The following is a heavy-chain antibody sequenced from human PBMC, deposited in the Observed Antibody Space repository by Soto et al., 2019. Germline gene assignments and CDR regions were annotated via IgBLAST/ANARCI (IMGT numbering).Heavy chain of an antibody. CDR1: GGSISSGGYY. CDR2: IYYSGST. V-gene: IGHV4-31*03. D-gene: IGHD3-22*01. Sequence: QVQLQESGPGLVKPSQTLSLTCTVSGGSISSGGYYWSWIRQHPGKGLEWIGYIYYSGSTYYNPSLKSRVTISVDPSKNQCSLPLSSGTAAVTAVYYWASDHLRPPYYEDSTDGMDVWGHGTTVTVSS. CDR3: ASDHLRPPYYEDSTDGMDV. J-gene: IGHJ6*02.